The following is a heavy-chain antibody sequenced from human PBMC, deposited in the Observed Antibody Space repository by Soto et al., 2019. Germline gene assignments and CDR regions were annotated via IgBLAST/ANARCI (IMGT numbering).Heavy chain of an antibody. Sequence: ASVKVSCKASGYTFTSYDINWVRQATGQGLEWMGWMNPNSGNTGYAQKFQGRVTMTRNTSISTAYMELISLTSEDTTVYYCARGSCEPPLYYYCGMDVWGQGPPVTVSS. CDR2: MNPNSGNT. CDR1: GYTFTSYD. V-gene: IGHV1-8*01. CDR3: ARGSCEPPLYYYCGMDV. J-gene: IGHJ6*02.